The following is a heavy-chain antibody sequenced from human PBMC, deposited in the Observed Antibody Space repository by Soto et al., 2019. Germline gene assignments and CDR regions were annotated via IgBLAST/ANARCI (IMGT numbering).Heavy chain of an antibody. CDR2: TYYRSKWYN. V-gene: IGHV6-1*01. Sequence: QVQLQQSGPGLVEPSQTLSLTCAISGDSVSSDSAAWNWIRQSPSRGLEWLGRTYYRSKWYNDYAISVESRMTINPDTSKNQFSLHLNSVTPEDTAIYYCARGWPLDYWGPGTLVTVSS. J-gene: IGHJ4*02. CDR1: GDSVSSDSAA. CDR3: ARGWPLDY.